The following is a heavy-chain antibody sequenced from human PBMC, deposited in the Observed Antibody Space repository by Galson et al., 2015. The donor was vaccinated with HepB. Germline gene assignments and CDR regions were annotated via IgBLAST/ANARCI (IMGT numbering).Heavy chain of an antibody. CDR2: INPSDGSI. Sequence: SVKVSCKASGYTFTSYYMHWVRQAPGQGLEWMGIINPSDGSITYAQKFQGRVTMTRDTSASTVYMELRSLRSDDTAVYYCVRGVFVKQWVIFGVAEYFDFWGQGTLVTVSS. CDR3: VRGVFVKQWVIFGVAEYFDF. D-gene: IGHD6-19*01. V-gene: IGHV1-46*01. CDR1: GYTFTSYY. J-gene: IGHJ4*02.